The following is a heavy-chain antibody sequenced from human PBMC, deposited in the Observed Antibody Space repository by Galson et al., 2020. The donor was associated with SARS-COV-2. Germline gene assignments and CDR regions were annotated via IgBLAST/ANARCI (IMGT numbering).Heavy chain of an antibody. CDR2: IYPTGNT. CDR3: LREGDTINQDY. CDR1: GFTVSSRY. D-gene: IGHD3-10*01. J-gene: IGHJ4*02. V-gene: IGHV3-53*01. Sequence: GGSLRLSCAASGFTVSSRYISWVRQAPGKGREGVSLIYPTGNTFYADSVNGHFTGSRENSRNTLYLQMNSLRAEDTAVYYCLREGDTINQDYWGQGTLVTVSS.